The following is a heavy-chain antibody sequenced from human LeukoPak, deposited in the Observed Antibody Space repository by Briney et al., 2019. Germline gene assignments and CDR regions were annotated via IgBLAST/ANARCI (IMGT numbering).Heavy chain of an antibody. J-gene: IGHJ4*02. V-gene: IGHV4-31*03. CDR3: ARAFQGWRQYFDY. D-gene: IGHD2-15*01. CDR1: GGSISSGGYY. CDR2: IYYSGIT. Sequence: SETLSPTCTVSGGSISSGGYYWSWIRQHPGRGLEWIGYIYYSGITYYNPSLKSRVTISLDTSKNQFSLKLSSVTAADTAVYFCARAFQGWRQYFDYWGQGTLVTVSS.